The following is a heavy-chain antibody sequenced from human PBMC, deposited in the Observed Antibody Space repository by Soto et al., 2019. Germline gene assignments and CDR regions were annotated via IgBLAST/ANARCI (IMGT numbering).Heavy chain of an antibody. CDR1: GVSISIGAYS. D-gene: IGHD3-22*01. CDR3: ARGGSYYYDSSGSIDY. Sequence: SETLSLTCAVSGVSISIGAYSWNWIRQPPGKGLEWIGFIYHSGSTDYNPSLKSRVTISVDKSKNQFSLKLSSVTAADTAVYYCARGGSYYYDSSGSIDYWGQGALVTVSS. J-gene: IGHJ4*02. V-gene: IGHV4-30-2*01. CDR2: IYHSGST.